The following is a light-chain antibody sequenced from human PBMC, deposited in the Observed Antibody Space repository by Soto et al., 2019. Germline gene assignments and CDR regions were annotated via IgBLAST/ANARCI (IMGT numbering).Light chain of an antibody. J-gene: IGLJ1*01. CDR1: SSDGGAYDY. V-gene: IGLV2-14*03. CDR3: SSYTTSSTLPYV. CDR2: DVN. Sequence: LTQPASVCGSPGQSITISCTGTSSDGGAYDYVSWYQHHPGKAPKLMIFDVNNRPSGVSNRFSGSKSGNTASLTISGLQAEDEADYFCSSYTTSSTLPYVFGTGTKVTVL.